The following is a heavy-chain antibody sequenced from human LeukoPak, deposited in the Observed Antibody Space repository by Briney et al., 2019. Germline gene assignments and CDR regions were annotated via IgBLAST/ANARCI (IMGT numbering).Heavy chain of an antibody. CDR2: ISSSSSPI. J-gene: IGHJ6*03. V-gene: IGHV3-11*04. D-gene: IGHD3-10*01. CDR3: ARESSGSYYRRTVYYYYYMDV. Sequence: GGSLRLSCAASGFTFSDYYMSWIRQAPGKGLEWVSYISSSSSPIYYADSVKGRFTISRDNAKNSLYLQMNSLRAEDTAVYYCARESSGSYYRRTVYYYYYMDVWGKGTTVTVSS. CDR1: GFTFSDYY.